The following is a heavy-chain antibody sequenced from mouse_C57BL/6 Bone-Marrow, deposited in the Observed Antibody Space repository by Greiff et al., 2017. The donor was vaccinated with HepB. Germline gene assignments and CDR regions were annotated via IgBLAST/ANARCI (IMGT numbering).Heavy chain of an antibody. D-gene: IGHD1-1*01. CDR2: INPGSGGT. V-gene: IGHV1-54*01. Sequence: VQLQQSGAELVRPGTSVKVSCKASGFAFTNYLIEWVKQRPGQGLEWIGVINPGSGGTNYNEKFKGKATLTADKSSITAYMQLSSLTSEDSAVYYCARRGSSPYYAMDYWGQGTSVTVSS. J-gene: IGHJ4*01. CDR1: GFAFTNYL. CDR3: ARRGSSPYYAMDY.